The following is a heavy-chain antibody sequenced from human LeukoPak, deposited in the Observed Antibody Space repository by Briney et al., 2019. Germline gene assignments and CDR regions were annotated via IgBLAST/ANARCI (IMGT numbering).Heavy chain of an antibody. V-gene: IGHV4-34*01. CDR3: ALRKWAYNDGVFDI. J-gene: IGHJ3*02. CDR1: RGAPSGYY. CDR2: INHSGST. Sequence: SQTPSLTCAVYRGAPSGYYWSCIRQPPGKGLEWIGEINHSGSTNYNTSLTSRVTISVDTSKNQISLKLSSVTAAHAAVYYCALRKWAYNDGVFDIWGQGTMVTVSS. D-gene: IGHD1-1*01.